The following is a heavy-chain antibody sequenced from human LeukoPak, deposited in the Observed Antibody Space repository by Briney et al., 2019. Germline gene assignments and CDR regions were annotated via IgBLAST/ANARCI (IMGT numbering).Heavy chain of an antibody. CDR1: GFTFSSYS. Sequence: GGSLRLSCAASGFTFSSYSMSWVRQAPGKGLEWVSAISGSGGSTYYADSVKGRFTISRDNSKDTLYLQMNSLRAEDTAVYYCAKEYGYTYGEFDYWGQGTLVTVSS. J-gene: IGHJ4*02. D-gene: IGHD5-18*01. CDR3: AKEYGYTYGEFDY. CDR2: ISGSGGST. V-gene: IGHV3-23*01.